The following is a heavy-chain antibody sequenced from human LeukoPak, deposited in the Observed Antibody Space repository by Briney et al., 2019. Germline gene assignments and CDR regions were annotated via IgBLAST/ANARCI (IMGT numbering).Heavy chain of an antibody. CDR1: GYTFTSYD. Sequence: ASVKVSCKASGYTFTSYDINWVRQATGQGLEWMGWMNPNSGNTGYAQKFQGRVTMTRNTSISTAYMELSSLRSEDTAVYYCARGDCSGGSCFYYCYYYGMDVWGQGTTVTVSS. J-gene: IGHJ6*02. V-gene: IGHV1-8*01. CDR3: ARGDCSGGSCFYYCYYYGMDV. D-gene: IGHD2-15*01. CDR2: MNPNSGNT.